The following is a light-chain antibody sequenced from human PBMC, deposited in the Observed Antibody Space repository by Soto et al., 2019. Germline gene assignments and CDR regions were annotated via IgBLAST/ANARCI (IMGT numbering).Light chain of an antibody. J-gene: IGLJ2*01. CDR1: SSDVGGYNY. Sequence: QSVLTQPASVSGSPGPSFTISCTGTSSDVGGYNYVSWYQQHPGKAPKLMIYEVSNRPSGVSNRFSGSKSGNTASLTISGLQAEDEADYYCSSYTSSSTLVFGGGTKLTVL. CDR3: SSYTSSSTLV. CDR2: EVS. V-gene: IGLV2-14*01.